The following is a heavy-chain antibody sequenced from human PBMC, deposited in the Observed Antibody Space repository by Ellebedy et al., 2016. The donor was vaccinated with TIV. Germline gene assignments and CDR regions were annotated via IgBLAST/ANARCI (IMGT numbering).Heavy chain of an antibody. Sequence: GESLKISCAASGFTFSNYAMHWVRQAPGKGLEWVAVIWYDGSNKYYADSVKGRFTISKENSKNTLYLQMNSLRAEDTALYYCARWYGSGTYYLDPWGQGTLVTVSS. CDR3: ARWYGSGTYYLDP. V-gene: IGHV3-33*01. D-gene: IGHD3-10*01. CDR1: GFTFSNYA. CDR2: IWYDGSNK. J-gene: IGHJ5*01.